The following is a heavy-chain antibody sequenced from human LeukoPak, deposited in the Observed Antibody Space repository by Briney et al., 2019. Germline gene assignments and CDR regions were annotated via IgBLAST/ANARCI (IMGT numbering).Heavy chain of an antibody. CDR1: GFTFSGSA. CDR2: IRSKANSYAT. Sequence: PGGSLRLSCAASGFTFSGSAMHWVRQASGKGLGWVGRIRSKANSYATAYAASVKGRFTITRDDSKNTAYLQMNSLKTEDTAVYYCTRIDDFWSGYYPPDAFDIWGQGTMVTVSS. V-gene: IGHV3-73*01. D-gene: IGHD3-3*01. J-gene: IGHJ3*02. CDR3: TRIDDFWSGYYPPDAFDI.